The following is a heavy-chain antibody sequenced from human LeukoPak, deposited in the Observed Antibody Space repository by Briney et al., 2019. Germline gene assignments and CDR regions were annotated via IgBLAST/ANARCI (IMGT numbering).Heavy chain of an antibody. Sequence: PSETLSLTCTVSGGSISSSSYYWGWIRQPPGKGLEWIGSIYYSGSTYYNPSLKSRVTISVDTSKNQFSLKLSSVTAADTAVYYCASLLRYYDSSGPKGSSDYWGQGTLVTVSS. CDR2: IYYSGST. CDR1: GGSISSSSYY. D-gene: IGHD3-22*01. V-gene: IGHV4-39*01. CDR3: ASLLRYYDSSGPKGSSDY. J-gene: IGHJ4*02.